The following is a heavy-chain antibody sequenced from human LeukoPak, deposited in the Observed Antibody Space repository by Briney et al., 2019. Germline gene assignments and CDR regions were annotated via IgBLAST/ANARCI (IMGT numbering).Heavy chain of an antibody. CDR2: IYYSGST. V-gene: IGHV4-59*01. Sequence: SETLSLTCTVSGGSISSYYWGWIRQPPGKGLEWIRYIYYSGSTNYNPSLKSRVTISVDTSKNQFSLKLSSATAADTAVYYCARAVPYNWNPWWFDPWGQGTLVTVSS. D-gene: IGHD1-20*01. J-gene: IGHJ5*02. CDR1: GGSISSYY. CDR3: ARAVPYNWNPWWFDP.